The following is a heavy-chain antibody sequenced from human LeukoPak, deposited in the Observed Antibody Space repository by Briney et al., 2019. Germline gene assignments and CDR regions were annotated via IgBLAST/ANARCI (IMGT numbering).Heavy chain of an antibody. Sequence: ASVTVSCKASGYTFTSYDINWVRQATGQGLEWMGWMNPNSGNTGYAQKFQGRVTMTRNTSISTAYMELSSLRSEDTAVYYCARGRYISSAFDIWGKGTTVTVSS. J-gene: IGHJ6*04. V-gene: IGHV1-8*01. CDR1: GYTFTSYD. D-gene: IGHD3-9*01. CDR2: MNPNSGNT. CDR3: ARGRYISSAFDI.